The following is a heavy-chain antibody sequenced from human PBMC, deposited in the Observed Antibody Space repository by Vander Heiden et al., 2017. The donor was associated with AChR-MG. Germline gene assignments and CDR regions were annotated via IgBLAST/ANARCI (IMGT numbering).Heavy chain of an antibody. CDR3: ARPPEYYDFWSGYYGWYFDL. Sequence: EVQLVESGGGLVQPGGSLRLSCAASGFTFSSYWMSGVRQAQGKGLEWVANIKQDGSEKYYVDSVKGRFTISRDNAKNSLYLQMNSLRAEDTAVYYCARPPEYYDFWSGYYGWYFDLWGRGTLVTVSS. CDR1: GFTFSSYW. CDR2: IKQDGSEK. J-gene: IGHJ2*01. D-gene: IGHD3-3*01. V-gene: IGHV3-7*01.